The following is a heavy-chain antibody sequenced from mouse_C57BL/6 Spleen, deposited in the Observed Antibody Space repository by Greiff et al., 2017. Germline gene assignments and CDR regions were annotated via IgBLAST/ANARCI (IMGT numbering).Heavy chain of an antibody. Sequence: DVMLVESGGGLVKPGGSLKLSCAASGFTFSSYTMSWVRQTPEKRLEWVATISGGGGNTYYPDSVKGRFTISRDNAKNTLYLQMSSLRSEDTALYYCARRGYSNYAMDYWGQGTSVTVSS. J-gene: IGHJ4*01. CDR1: GFTFSSYT. V-gene: IGHV5-9*01. CDR3: ARRGYSNYAMDY. D-gene: IGHD2-5*01. CDR2: ISGGGGNT.